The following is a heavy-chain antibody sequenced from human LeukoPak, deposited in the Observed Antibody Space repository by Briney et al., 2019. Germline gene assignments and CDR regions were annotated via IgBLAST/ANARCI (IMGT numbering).Heavy chain of an antibody. CDR2: IYSSGST. D-gene: IGHD1-26*01. J-gene: IGHJ4*02. CDR1: GGSFSGYY. CDR3: ARAGLGSYYGRYYFDY. V-gene: IGHV4-59*12. Sequence: SETLSLTCAVYGGSFSGYYWSWIRQPPGKGLEWIGYIYSSGSTNYNPSLKSRVTISVDTSKNQFSLKLSSVTAADTAVYYCARAGLGSYYGRYYFDYWGQGTLVTVSS.